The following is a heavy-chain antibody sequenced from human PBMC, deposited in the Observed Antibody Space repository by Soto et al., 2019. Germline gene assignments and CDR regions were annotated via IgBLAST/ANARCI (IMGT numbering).Heavy chain of an antibody. J-gene: IGHJ4*02. V-gene: IGHV3-7*01. CDR2: IKHDGSEK. CDR1: GFTFSRYW. CDR3: VYDYGGNGGY. Sequence: EVQLVETGGGVVQPGGSLRLSCAVSGFTFSRYWMSWVRQAPGKGLEWVANIKHDGSEKYYVDSVKGRFTISRDNTKNSLYLQMNSLRAEDTGVYYCVYDYGGNGGYCGQGTLVTVSS. D-gene: IGHD4-17*01.